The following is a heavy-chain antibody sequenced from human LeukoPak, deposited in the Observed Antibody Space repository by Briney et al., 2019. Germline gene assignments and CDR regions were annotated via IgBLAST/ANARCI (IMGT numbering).Heavy chain of an antibody. J-gene: IGHJ4*02. CDR3: VRTATFTASGYDY. CDR1: GYTFTNYH. D-gene: IGHD5-12*01. Sequence: ASVKVSCKASGYTFTNYHINWVRQATGQGLEWMGWMNPNNGDSGYAQKFQGRVTITRHTSINTSYIDLRSQRSDDTPVYFCVRTATFTASGYDYWGQGTLVTVSS. V-gene: IGHV1-8*03. CDR2: MNPNNGDS.